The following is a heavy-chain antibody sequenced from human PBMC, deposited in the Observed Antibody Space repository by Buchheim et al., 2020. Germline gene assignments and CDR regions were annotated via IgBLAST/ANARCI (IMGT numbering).Heavy chain of an antibody. Sequence: QVHLVESGGGVVQPGRSLRLSCAASGFTFSRFGMHWVRQAPGKGLEWVAVIWYDGSQTNYADSVKGRFTISRDNSKNTLFLQMNSLRAEDTAVYYCASGDSSGHYYGASDYWGQGTL. CDR1: GFTFSRFG. J-gene: IGHJ4*02. CDR2: IWYDGSQT. D-gene: IGHD3-22*01. V-gene: IGHV3-33*01. CDR3: ASGDSSGHYYGASDY.